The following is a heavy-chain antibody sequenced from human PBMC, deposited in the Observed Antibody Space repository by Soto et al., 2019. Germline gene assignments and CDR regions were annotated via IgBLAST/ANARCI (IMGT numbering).Heavy chain of an antibody. CDR1: GGTFSSYA. D-gene: IGHD2-2*01. CDR3: ARAIVVVPAAMFDYYYGMDV. V-gene: IGHV1-69*13. Sequence: SVKVSCKASGGTFSSYAISWVPQAPGQGLEWMGGIIPIFGTANYAQKFQGRVTITADESTSTAYMELSSLRSEDTAVYYCARAIVVVPAAMFDYYYGMDVWGQGTTVTVS. CDR2: IIPIFGTA. J-gene: IGHJ6*02.